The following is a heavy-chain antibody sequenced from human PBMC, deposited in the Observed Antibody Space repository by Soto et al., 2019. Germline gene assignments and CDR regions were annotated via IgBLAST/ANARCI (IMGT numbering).Heavy chain of an antibody. CDR1: GFTFGNYA. CDR2: ISDPGTST. J-gene: IGHJ3*01. V-gene: IGHV3-23*01. Sequence: PVGSLRLSCAASGFTFGNYAMNWVRQAPGKGLEWISSISDPGTSTYYANSVKGRFSMSRDNSKNTLFLQMNRLRADDTAVYFCAKSLETPSDAFDLWARGTLVTVSS. D-gene: IGHD1-1*01. CDR3: AKSLETPSDAFDL.